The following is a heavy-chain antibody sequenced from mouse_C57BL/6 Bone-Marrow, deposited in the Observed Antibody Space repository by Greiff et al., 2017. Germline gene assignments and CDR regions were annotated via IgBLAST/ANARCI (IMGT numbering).Heavy chain of an antibody. CDR1: GYSITSGYY. J-gene: IGHJ3*01. Sequence: EVQRVESGPGLVKPSQSLSLTCSVTGYSITSGYYWNWIRQFPGNKLEWMGYISYDGSNNYNPSLKNRISITRDTSKNQFFLKLNSVTTEDTATYYCARDGWLLLAYWGQGTLVTVSA. D-gene: IGHD2-3*01. CDR2: ISYDGSN. V-gene: IGHV3-6*01. CDR3: ARDGWLLLAY.